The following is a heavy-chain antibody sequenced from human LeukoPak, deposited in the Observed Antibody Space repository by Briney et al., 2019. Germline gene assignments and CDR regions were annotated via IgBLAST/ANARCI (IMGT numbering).Heavy chain of an antibody. CDR3: ARRGRVAVAGLIYYYYYYMDV. J-gene: IGHJ6*03. V-gene: IGHV4-39*07. CDR1: GGSISSSSYY. D-gene: IGHD6-19*01. Sequence: SETLSLTCTVSGGSISSSSYYWGWIRQPPGKGLEWIGSIYYSGSTYYNPSLKSRVTISVDTSKNQFSLKLSSVTAADTAVYYCARRGRVAVAGLIYYYYYYMDVWGKGTTVTVSS. CDR2: IYYSGST.